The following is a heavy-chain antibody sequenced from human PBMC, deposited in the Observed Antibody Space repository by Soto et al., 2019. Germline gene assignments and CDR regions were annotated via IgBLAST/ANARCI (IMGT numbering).Heavy chain of an antibody. Sequence: SETLSLTCAVYGGSFSGYYWSWIRQPPGKGLEWIGEINHSGSTNYNPSLKSRVTISVDTSKNQFSLKLSSVTAADTAVYYCARGTWDCSSTSCRALKKRPKYYYYMDVWGKGTTVTVSS. CDR3: ARGTWDCSSTSCRALKKRPKYYYYMDV. CDR1: GGSFSGYY. D-gene: IGHD2-2*01. V-gene: IGHV4-34*01. CDR2: INHSGST. J-gene: IGHJ6*03.